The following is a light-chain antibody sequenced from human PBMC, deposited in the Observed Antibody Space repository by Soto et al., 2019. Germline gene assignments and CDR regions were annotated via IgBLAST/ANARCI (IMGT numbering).Light chain of an antibody. V-gene: IGKV3-20*01. Sequence: EVVLTQSPGTLSLSPGERATLSCRDSQSVRSSYLAWYQQKTGQAPRLLIYGASSRATGIPDRLSGSGSGTDFTLTISRLEPEDFAVYYCQQYGSSPLTCGGGTKVDIK. CDR3: QQYGSSPLT. CDR1: QSVRSSY. CDR2: GAS. J-gene: IGKJ4*01.